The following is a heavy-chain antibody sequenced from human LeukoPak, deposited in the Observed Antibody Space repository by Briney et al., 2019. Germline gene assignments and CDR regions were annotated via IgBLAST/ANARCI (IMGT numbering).Heavy chain of an antibody. D-gene: IGHD3-16*01. CDR2: IKQDGSEK. CDR1: GFTFSGSA. V-gene: IGHV3-7*01. CDR3: ARGRGWVDH. Sequence: PGGSLRLSCAASGFTFSGSAMHWVRQAPGKGLEWVANIKQDGSEKYYVDSVKGRFTISRDNAKNSLYLQMNSLRAEDTALYYCARGRGWVDHWGQGTLVTVSS. J-gene: IGHJ4*02.